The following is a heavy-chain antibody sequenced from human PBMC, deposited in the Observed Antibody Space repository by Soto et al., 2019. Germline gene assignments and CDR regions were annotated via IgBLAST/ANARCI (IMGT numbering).Heavy chain of an antibody. CDR3: ARAGLKEKYRYYYYYGMDV. D-gene: IGHD2-2*01. CDR2: ISVSSTYT. Sequence: QVHLVESGGGLVKPGGSLRLSCAASGFIFTDYYVSWIRQAPGKGLEWLAYISVSSTYTNYADSVKGRFTISRDNAKMSVYLQMNSLRAEDTAVYYCARAGLKEKYRYYYYYGMDVWGQGTTVTVSS. CDR1: GFIFTDYY. V-gene: IGHV3-11*06. J-gene: IGHJ6*02.